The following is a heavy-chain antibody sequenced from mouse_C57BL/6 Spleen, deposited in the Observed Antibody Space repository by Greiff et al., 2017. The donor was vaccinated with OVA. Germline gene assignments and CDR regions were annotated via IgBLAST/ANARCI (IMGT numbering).Heavy chain of an antibody. CDR3: ARHGAMVTTYDV. V-gene: IGHV5-6*02. CDR2: ISSGGSYT. CDR1: GFTFSSYG. Sequence: DVMLVESGGDLVKPGGSLKLSCAASGFTFSSYGMSWVRQTPDKRLEWVATISSGGSYTYYPDSVKGRFTISRDNAKNTLYLQMSSLKSEDTAMYYCARHGAMVTTYDVWGKGTTLTVSS. D-gene: IGHD2-2*01. J-gene: IGHJ2*01.